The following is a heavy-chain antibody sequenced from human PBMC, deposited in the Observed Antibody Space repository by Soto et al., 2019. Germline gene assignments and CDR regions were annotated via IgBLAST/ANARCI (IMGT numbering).Heavy chain of an antibody. CDR1: GFTFSSYA. Sequence: EVQLLESGGGLVQPGGSLRLSCAASGFTFSSYAMSWVRQAPGKGLEWVSAISGSGGSTYYADSVKGRFTISRDNSKNTLYLQMNSLRAEDTAVYYCARDLAGSGSYTPPVDYWGQGTLVTVSS. J-gene: IGHJ4*02. CDR3: ARDLAGSGSYTPPVDY. V-gene: IGHV3-23*01. D-gene: IGHD3-10*01. CDR2: ISGSGGST.